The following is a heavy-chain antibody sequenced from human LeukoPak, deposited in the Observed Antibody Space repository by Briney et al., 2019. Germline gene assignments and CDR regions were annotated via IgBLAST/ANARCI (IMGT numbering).Heavy chain of an antibody. D-gene: IGHD3-9*01. Sequence: GGSLRLSCAASGFTFSDYYMSWIRQAPGKGLEWVSYISTSGSSTYYADSVKGRFTISRDNSKNTLNLQMNSLRAEDTAVYYCAKDRSWNNILTGYYMYDFDYWGQGTLVTVSS. CDR3: AKDRSWNNILTGYYMYDFDY. J-gene: IGHJ4*02. CDR1: GFTFSDYY. CDR2: ISTSGSST. V-gene: IGHV3-11*01.